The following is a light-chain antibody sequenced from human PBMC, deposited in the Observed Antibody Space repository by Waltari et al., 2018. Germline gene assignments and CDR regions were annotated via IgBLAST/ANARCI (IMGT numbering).Light chain of an antibody. CDR3: SVYMHPGTVL. Sequence: QTVVTQGPSFSVPPGGTVTLTCGLSSGSVSPRHYPSWYQQTTGQAPRTVIYSTETRPPGVPDRCSGAIIWNKAALTITGAQADDESDDYCSVYMHPGTVLFGGGTRLTVL. CDR1: SGSVSPRHY. J-gene: IGLJ2*01. CDR2: STE. V-gene: IGLV8-61*01.